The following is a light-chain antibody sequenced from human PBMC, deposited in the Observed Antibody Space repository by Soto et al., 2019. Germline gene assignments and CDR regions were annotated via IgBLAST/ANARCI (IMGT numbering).Light chain of an antibody. J-gene: IGKJ1*01. V-gene: IGKV3-15*01. CDR2: KAS. CDR1: QSVSTN. Sequence: EIVMTQSPATLSVSPGERATLSCMAIQSVSTNLAWYQQKPGQPPRLLMYKASTRATGIPARFSGSGSGTEFTLTISSLQSEDFAVYYCQHYNDSPQTFGQGTKVDIK. CDR3: QHYNDSPQT.